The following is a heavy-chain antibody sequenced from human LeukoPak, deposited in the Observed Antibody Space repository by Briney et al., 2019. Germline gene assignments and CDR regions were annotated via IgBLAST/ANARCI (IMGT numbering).Heavy chain of an antibody. Sequence: GASVKVSCKASGYTFTGYYMHWVRQAPGQGLEWMGWINPNSGGTNYAQKFQGRVTMTRDTSISTAYMELSRLRSDDTAVYYCARITAAAGTALYYWGQGTLVTVSS. J-gene: IGHJ4*02. CDR3: ARITAAAGTALYY. V-gene: IGHV1-2*02. D-gene: IGHD6-13*01. CDR2: INPNSGGT. CDR1: GYTFTGYY.